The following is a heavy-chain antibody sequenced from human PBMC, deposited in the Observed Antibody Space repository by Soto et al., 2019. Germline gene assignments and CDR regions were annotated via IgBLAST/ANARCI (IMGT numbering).Heavy chain of an antibody. V-gene: IGHV3-23*01. J-gene: IGHJ5*02. D-gene: IGHD6-19*01. Sequence: EVRLLESGGGLAQPGGSRSLSCAASGFTFSSSAMNWVRQAPGKGLGWVSSIRVGGGDTFYADSVRGRFTVSRDISRNTLYLQMNSLRAEDTAIYYCAKCSVGTVRTSGWCNWFDPWGQGTLVTVSS. CDR1: GFTFSSSA. CDR2: IRVGGGDT. CDR3: AKCSVGTVRTSGWCNWFDP.